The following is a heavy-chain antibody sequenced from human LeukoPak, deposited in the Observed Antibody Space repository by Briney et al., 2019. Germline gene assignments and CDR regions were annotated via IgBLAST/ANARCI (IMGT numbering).Heavy chain of an antibody. Sequence: EASVKVSCKASGYTFTNYHIHWVRQAPGQGLEWMGIINPSGGSTSNAQKFQGRVTMTRDMSTSTVYMELSSLTSEDMAIYYCAKYGLSPYFDYWGQGTLVTVSS. V-gene: IGHV1-46*01. CDR2: INPSGGST. J-gene: IGHJ4*02. CDR1: GYTFTNYH. D-gene: IGHD4-17*01. CDR3: AKYGLSPYFDY.